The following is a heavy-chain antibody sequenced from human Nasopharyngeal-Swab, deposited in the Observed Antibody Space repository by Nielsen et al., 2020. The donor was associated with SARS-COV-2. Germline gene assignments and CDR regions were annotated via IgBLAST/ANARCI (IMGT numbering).Heavy chain of an antibody. CDR3: ASNRGGYSYGHDFDY. CDR2: ISGSGGST. CDR1: GFTFSSYA. J-gene: IGHJ4*02. V-gene: IGHV3-23*01. Sequence: GGSLRLSCAASGFTFSSYAMSWARQAPGKGLEWVSAISGSGGSTYYADSVKGRFTISRDNSKNTLYLQMNSLRAEDTAVYYCASNRGGYSYGHDFDYWGQGTLVTVSS. D-gene: IGHD5-18*01.